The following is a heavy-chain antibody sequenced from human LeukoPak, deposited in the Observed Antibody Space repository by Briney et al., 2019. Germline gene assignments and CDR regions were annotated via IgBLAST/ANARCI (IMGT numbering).Heavy chain of an antibody. CDR2: ISAYNDNT. D-gene: IGHD6-19*01. J-gene: IGHJ6*02. V-gene: IGHV1-18*01. CDR3: ARVWGSGWPLYYYYYGMDV. Sequence: ASVKVSCKASGYTFISYGISWVRQAPGQGLEWMGWISAYNDNTNYAQKLQGRVTMTTDTSTSTAYMELRSLRSDDTAVYYCARVWGSGWPLYYYYYGMDVWGQGTLVTVSS. CDR1: GYTFISYG.